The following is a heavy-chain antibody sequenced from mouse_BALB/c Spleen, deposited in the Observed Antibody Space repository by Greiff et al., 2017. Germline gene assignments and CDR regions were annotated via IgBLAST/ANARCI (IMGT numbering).Heavy chain of an antibody. CDR1: GYTFTSYY. Sequence: QVQLQQSGPELVKPGASVKMSCKASGYTFTSYYIHWVKQRPGQGLEWIGWIYPGDGSTKYNEKFKGKTTLTADKSSSTAYMLLSSLTSEDSAIYFCASVVAGGYAMDYWGQGTSVTVAS. V-gene: IGHV1S56*01. CDR2: IYPGDGST. D-gene: IGHD1-1*01. CDR3: ASVVAGGYAMDY. J-gene: IGHJ4*01.